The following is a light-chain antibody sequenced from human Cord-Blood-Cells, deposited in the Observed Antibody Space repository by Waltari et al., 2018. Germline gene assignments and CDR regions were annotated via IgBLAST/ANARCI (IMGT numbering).Light chain of an antibody. CDR3: QSYDSSLSVYVV. CDR2: GNS. CDR1: SPKLGAGYD. V-gene: IGLV1-40*01. Sequence: QSVLTQPPSVSGAPAQRVTISRTGSSPKLGAGYDVHWYKQRPGTAPKLLIYGNSNRPSGVPDRFSCSKSGTSASLAITVLQAEDEADYYCQSYDSSLSVYVVFGGGTKLTVL. J-gene: IGLJ2*01.